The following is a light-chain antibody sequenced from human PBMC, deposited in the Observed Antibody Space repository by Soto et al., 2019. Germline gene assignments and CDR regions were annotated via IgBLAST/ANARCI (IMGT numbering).Light chain of an antibody. CDR2: AAS. J-gene: IGKJ1*01. CDR1: QRISGW. CDR3: QQANSFPTT. V-gene: IGKV1-12*01. Sequence: DIQMTQSPSSVSASVGDRVTITCRASQRISGWLAWYQQKPGKAPKLLIYAASNLQSGVPSRFSDSGSGTDFTLTISSLQPEEFATYYCQQANSFPTTFGQGTKVEIK.